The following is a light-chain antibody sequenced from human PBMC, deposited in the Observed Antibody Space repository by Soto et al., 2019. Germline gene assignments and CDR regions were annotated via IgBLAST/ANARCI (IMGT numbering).Light chain of an antibody. J-gene: IGKJ3*01. CDR1: QSIGST. CDR2: DAS. Sequence: EIVLTQSPDTLSLSPGERAIFSCRTSQSIGSTLAWYQHKSGQAPRLLIYDASKRATGIPARFSGSGSGTDFTLTISSLETEDFAVYSCQERSKWPVTFGPGTTVDIK. V-gene: IGKV3-11*01. CDR3: QERSKWPVT.